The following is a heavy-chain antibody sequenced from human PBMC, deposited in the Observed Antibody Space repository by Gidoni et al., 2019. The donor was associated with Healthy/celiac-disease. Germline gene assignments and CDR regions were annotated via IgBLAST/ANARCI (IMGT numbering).Heavy chain of an antibody. CDR3: ARHERLWLFLSSGMDV. CDR1: GYSFTSYW. Sequence: EVQLVQSGAEVKKPGESLRISCKGSGYSFTSYWISWVRQMPGKGLEWMGRIDPSDSYTNYSPSFQGHVTISADKSISTAYLQWSSLKASDTAMYYCARHERLWLFLSSGMDVWGQGTTVTVSS. CDR2: IDPSDSYT. J-gene: IGHJ6*02. D-gene: IGHD5-18*01. V-gene: IGHV5-10-1*03.